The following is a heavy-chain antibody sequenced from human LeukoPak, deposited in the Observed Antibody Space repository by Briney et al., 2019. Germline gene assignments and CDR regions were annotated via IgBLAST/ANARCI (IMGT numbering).Heavy chain of an antibody. J-gene: IGHJ4*02. CDR1: GFIVSGNY. CDR3: AKGIELWLTYFDH. CDR2: IYSGGST. D-gene: IGHD5-18*01. V-gene: IGHV3-53*01. Sequence: GGSLRLSCAASGFIVSGNYMSWVRQAPGKGLEWVSVIYSGGSTYYADSVKGRFTISRDNSKNTLSLQMNSLRAEDTAVYYCAKGIELWLTYFDHWGQGTLVTASS.